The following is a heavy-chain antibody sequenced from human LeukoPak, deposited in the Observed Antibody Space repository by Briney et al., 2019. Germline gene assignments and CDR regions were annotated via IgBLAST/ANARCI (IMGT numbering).Heavy chain of an antibody. CDR3: ARETPYGSLTFDY. CDR2: THGSEK. Sequence: GGSLRLSCAASGFIFSNYWMSWVRQAPRKGLEWVANTHGSEKYYVDSVKGRFTISRDNAKNSLYLQMNSLRAEDTAVYYCARETPYGSLTFDYWGQGTLVTVSS. J-gene: IGHJ4*02. CDR1: GFIFSNYW. V-gene: IGHV3-7*03. D-gene: IGHD3-10*01.